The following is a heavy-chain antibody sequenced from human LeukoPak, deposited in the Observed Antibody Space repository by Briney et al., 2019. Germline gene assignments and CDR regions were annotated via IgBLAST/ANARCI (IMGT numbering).Heavy chain of an antibody. CDR2: INHSGST. CDR3: ARGHRLPPYYYYYMDV. V-gene: IGHV4-34*01. D-gene: IGHD3-16*01. CDR1: GFTFSSYE. J-gene: IGHJ6*03. Sequence: PGGSLRLSCAASGFTFSSYEMNWIRQPPGKGLEWIGEINHSGSTNYNPSLKSRVTISVDTSKNQFSLKLSSVTAADTAVYYCARGHRLPPYYYYYMDVWGKGTTVTVSS.